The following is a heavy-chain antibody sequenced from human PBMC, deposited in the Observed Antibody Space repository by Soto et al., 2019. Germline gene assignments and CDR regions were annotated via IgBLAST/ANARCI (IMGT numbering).Heavy chain of an antibody. CDR3: ARGSTLRDIVVVPAAINGLGYNWFDP. D-gene: IGHD2-2*02. CDR1: GGSISSGDYY. CDR2: IYYSGST. J-gene: IGHJ5*02. Sequence: SDTLALTCSVSGGSISSGDYYWSWIRQPPGKGLEWIGYIYYSGSTYYNPSLKSRVTISVDTSKNQFSLKLSSVTAADTAVYYCARGSTLRDIVVVPAAINGLGYNWFDPWGQGTLVTVSS. V-gene: IGHV4-30-4*02.